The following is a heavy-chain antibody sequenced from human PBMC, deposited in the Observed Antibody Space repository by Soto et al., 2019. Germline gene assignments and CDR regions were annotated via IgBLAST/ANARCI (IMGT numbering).Heavy chain of an antibody. CDR2: IYWDDEK. V-gene: IGHV2-5*02. D-gene: IGHD6-13*01. CDR3: AHSEYHFRPAVGMGGPHAFDI. J-gene: IGHJ3*02. Sequence: QVTLKESGPTLVKPTQTLTLTCAFSGFSLSDSKVGVGWIRQPPGKALEWLAVIYWDDEKCYSPSLNSRLTIAKDTSKDQVVFTMTNMDPVDTDTYYCAHSEYHFRPAVGMGGPHAFDIWGQGTLVTVSS. CDR1: GFSLSDSKVG.